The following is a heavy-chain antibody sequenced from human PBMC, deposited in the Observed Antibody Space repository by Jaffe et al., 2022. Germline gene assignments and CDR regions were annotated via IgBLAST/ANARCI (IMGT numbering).Heavy chain of an antibody. D-gene: IGHD3-10*01. J-gene: IGHJ3*02. CDR2: IYQSVST. CDR1: SYSVNSKYY. V-gene: IGHV4-38-2*01. Sequence: QVQLQESGPGLVKPSETLSLTCRVSSYSVNSKYYWGWIRQPPGKGLEWIGSIYQSVSTYDNPALKSRLTISLDTSKNEFSLKLSFVTAADTAVYYCVASRGGEYGAFDNWGQGTMVTVSS. CDR3: VASRGGEYGAFDN.